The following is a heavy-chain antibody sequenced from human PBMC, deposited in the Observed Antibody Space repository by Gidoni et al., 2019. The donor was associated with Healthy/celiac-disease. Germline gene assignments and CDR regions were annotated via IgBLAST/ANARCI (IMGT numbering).Heavy chain of an antibody. CDR2: ISYDGSNK. Sequence: QVQLVEPGGGVVQPGSSLRLSCAASAVTFISYAMHGVRQAPGKGLGWVAVISYDGSNKYYADTVKGRFTITRDNYKKTLYLQMNSRRAEETAVYYCAREKREEQWLVTDYWGQGTLVTVSS. D-gene: IGHD6-19*01. V-gene: IGHV3-30-3*01. CDR3: AREKREEQWLVTDY. CDR1: AVTFISYA. J-gene: IGHJ4*02.